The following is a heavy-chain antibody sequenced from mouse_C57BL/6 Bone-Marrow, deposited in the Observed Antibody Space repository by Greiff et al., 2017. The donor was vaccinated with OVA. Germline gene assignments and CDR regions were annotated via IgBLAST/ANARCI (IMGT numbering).Heavy chain of an antibody. Sequence: VQLQQPGAELVKPGASVKLSCKASGYTFTSYWMQWVKQRPGQGLEWIGEIDPSDSYTNYNQKFKGKATLTVDPSSSTAYMQLSRLPSEDSAVYHCARSVTTVYYYSMHHWAQGPSHTVSA. CDR3: ARSVTTVYYYSMHH. CDR1: GYTFTSYW. D-gene: IGHD2-1*01. J-gene: IGHJ4*01. V-gene: IGHV1-50*01. CDR2: IDPSDSYT.